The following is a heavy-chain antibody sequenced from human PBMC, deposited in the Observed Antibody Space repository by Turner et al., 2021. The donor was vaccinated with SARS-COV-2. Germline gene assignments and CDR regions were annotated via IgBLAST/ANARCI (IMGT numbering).Heavy chain of an antibody. CDR1: GYTFTGHY. Sequence: QVQLVQSGADVKKPGASVKVSCKASGYTFTGHYIHWVRQAPAQGVEWMGWINPKSGGTKYAQKFQGRVTMTRDTSISTAYMELNRLRSDDTAVYYCARTFHSDSSGYHYVPYLQHWGQGTLLTVSS. V-gene: IGHV1-2*02. D-gene: IGHD3-22*01. J-gene: IGHJ1*01. CDR3: ARTFHSDSSGYHYVPYLQH. CDR2: INPKSGGT.